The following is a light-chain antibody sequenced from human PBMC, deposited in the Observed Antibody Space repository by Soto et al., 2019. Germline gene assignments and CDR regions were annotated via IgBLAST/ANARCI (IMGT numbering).Light chain of an antibody. J-gene: IGKJ1*01. V-gene: IGKV3-20*01. CDR3: QQYGSSPGT. Sequence: EIVLTQSPGTLSLSPGERATLSCRASQSVSSSYLAWYQQKPGQAPRLLIYGASSRATGIPDRFSGSGSGPDFTPPISRLEPEDFAVYYCQQYGSSPGTFGQGTKVEIK. CDR1: QSVSSSY. CDR2: GAS.